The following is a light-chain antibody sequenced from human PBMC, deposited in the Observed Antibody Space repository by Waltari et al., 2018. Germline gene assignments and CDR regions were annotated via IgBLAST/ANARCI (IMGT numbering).Light chain of an antibody. CDR3: QQYNDWPQT. J-gene: IGKJ1*01. V-gene: IGKV3-15*01. Sequence: IVMRQSPATLSVSNGQRSTLSCRASQTVGSNLAWYQQKPGQAPRLLIYSASTRDTGIPPRFSGRGSGTEFTLTISSLQSEDFAVYYCQQYNDWPQTFGQGTKVEIK. CDR1: QTVGSN. CDR2: SAS.